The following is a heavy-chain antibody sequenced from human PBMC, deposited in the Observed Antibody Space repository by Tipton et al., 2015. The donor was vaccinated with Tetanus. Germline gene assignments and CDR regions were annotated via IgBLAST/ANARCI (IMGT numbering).Heavy chain of an antibody. J-gene: IGHJ3*02. CDR3: ARDRTICSGGSCYGIPGAFDI. CDR2: IYYSGST. D-gene: IGHD2-15*01. Sequence: LTCTVSGASISTYYWSWIRQPPGKGLEWIGYIYYSGSTNYNPSLKSRVTISVDTPKNQFSLKLSSVTAADTAVYYCARDRTICSGGSCYGIPGAFDIWGQGTMVTVSS. CDR1: GASISTYY. V-gene: IGHV4-59*01.